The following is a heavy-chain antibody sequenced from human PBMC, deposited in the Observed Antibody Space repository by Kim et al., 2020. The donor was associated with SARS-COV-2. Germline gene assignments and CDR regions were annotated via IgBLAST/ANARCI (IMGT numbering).Heavy chain of an antibody. V-gene: IGHV4-39*01. CDR1: GGSISSSSYY. J-gene: IGHJ4*02. CDR3: ASTRVSPLLRVLPPY. D-gene: IGHD2-15*01. Sequence: SETLSLTCTVSGGSISSSSYYWGWIRQPPGKGLEWIGSIYYSGSTYYNPSLKSRVTISVDTSKNQFSLKLSSVTAADTAVYYCASTRVSPLLRVLPPYWGQGTLVTVSS. CDR2: IYYSGST.